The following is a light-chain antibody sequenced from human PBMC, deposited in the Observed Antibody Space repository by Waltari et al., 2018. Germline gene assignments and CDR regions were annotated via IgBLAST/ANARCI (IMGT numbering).Light chain of an antibody. Sequence: DIRMTQSPSSLSASMGDRVTITCRASQDIGNALVWYQQKPGKAPKVLLYAASRLETGVPSRFSGWRSGTEYTLTISSLQAEDFATYYCQQYYSFALTFGGGTKVEI. J-gene: IGKJ4*01. CDR1: QDIGNA. V-gene: IGKV1-NL1*01. CDR3: QQYYSFALT. CDR2: AAS.